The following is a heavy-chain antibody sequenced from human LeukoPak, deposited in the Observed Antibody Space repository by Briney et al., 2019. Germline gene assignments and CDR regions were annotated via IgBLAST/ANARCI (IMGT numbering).Heavy chain of an antibody. D-gene: IGHD3-16*01. Sequence: GGSLRLSCAASGFTFSSYAMSWVRQAPGKGLEWVSVIYSDGTISYADSVKGRFTISRDNSENTLYLQMNSLRVEDTAVYYCAREVGGGASGQWGQGTLVTVSS. V-gene: IGHV3-66*01. CDR3: AREVGGGASGQ. CDR1: GFTFSSYA. J-gene: IGHJ4*02. CDR2: IYSDGTI.